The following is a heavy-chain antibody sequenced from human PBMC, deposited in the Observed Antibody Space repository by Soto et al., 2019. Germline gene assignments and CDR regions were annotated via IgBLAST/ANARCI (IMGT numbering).Heavy chain of an antibody. CDR2: INPILSMS. CDR1: GDTFSFYS. D-gene: IGHD3-10*01. Sequence: QVQLVQSGAEVRKPGSSVKVSCKASGDTFSFYSINWVRQAPGLGLEWMGRINPILSMSNYAQRFQGRVTMTADKSTSTAYMELSGLRSEDTAIYYGASSYGSGYRALDYWGQGALVTVS. J-gene: IGHJ4*02. CDR3: ASSYGSGYRALDY. V-gene: IGHV1-69*02.